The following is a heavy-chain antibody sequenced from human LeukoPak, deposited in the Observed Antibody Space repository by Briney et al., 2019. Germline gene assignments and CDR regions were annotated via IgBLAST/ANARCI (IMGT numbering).Heavy chain of an antibody. CDR2: MNPNSGNT. D-gene: IGHD3-9*01. Sequence: GESLKISCKGSGYSFTSYWIGWVRQATGQGLEWMGWMNPNSGNTGYAQKFQGRVTMTRNTSISTAYMELSSLRSEDTAAYYCARPYYDILTSTPVDDAFDIWGHGTMVTVSS. J-gene: IGHJ3*02. V-gene: IGHV1-8*02. CDR1: GYSFTSYW. CDR3: ARPYYDILTSTPVDDAFDI.